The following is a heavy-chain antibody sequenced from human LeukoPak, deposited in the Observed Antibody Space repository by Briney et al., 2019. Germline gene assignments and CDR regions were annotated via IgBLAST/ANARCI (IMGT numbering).Heavy chain of an antibody. D-gene: IGHD3-22*01. Sequence: SVKVSCKASGGTFSSYAISWVRQAPGQGLEWMRGIIPIFGTANYAQKFQGRVTITTDESTSTAYMELSSLRSEDTAVYYCAREGYYYDSSGYERWFDPWGQGTLVTVSS. CDR1: GGTFSSYA. CDR2: IIPIFGTA. V-gene: IGHV1-69*05. CDR3: AREGYYYDSSGYERWFDP. J-gene: IGHJ5*02.